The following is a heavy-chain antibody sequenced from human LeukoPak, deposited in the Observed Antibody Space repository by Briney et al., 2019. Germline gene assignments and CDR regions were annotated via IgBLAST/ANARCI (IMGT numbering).Heavy chain of an antibody. J-gene: IGHJ3*02. Sequence: HPSETLSLTCAVYGRSFSGYYWSWIRQPPGKGLEWIGEINHSGSTNYNPSLKSRVTISVDTSKNQFSLKLSSVTAADTAVYYCARAPPSIAALNDAFDIWGQGTMVTVSS. V-gene: IGHV4-34*01. CDR3: ARAPPSIAALNDAFDI. CDR1: GRSFSGYY. D-gene: IGHD6-6*01. CDR2: INHSGST.